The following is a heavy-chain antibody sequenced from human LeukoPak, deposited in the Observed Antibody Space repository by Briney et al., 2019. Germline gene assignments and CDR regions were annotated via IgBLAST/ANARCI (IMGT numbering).Heavy chain of an antibody. V-gene: IGHV1-18*01. J-gene: IGHJ3*02. CDR3: ARDRQGDDAFDI. Sequence: ASVKVSCKASGYTFTSYGISWVRQAPGQGLEWMGWISAYNGNTNYAQKLQGRITMTTDTSTSTAYMELRSLRSDDTAVYYCARDRQGDDAFDIWGQGTMVTVSS. D-gene: IGHD3-16*01. CDR2: ISAYNGNT. CDR1: GYTFTSYG.